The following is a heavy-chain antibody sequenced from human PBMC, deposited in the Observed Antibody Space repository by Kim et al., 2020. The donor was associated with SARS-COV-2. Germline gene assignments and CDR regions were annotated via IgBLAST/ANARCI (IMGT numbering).Heavy chain of an antibody. D-gene: IGHD3-16*01. V-gene: IGHV3-48*03. CDR3: ARDMRDGGANDAFDV. Sequence: GGSLRLSCAASGFTFSSYEMNWVRQAPGKGLEWVSYISSSSSNIYYADSVKGRFTISRDNAKNSLYLQMNSLRAEDTAVYYCARDMRDGGANDAFDVWGQGTMVTVSS. CDR1: GFTFSSYE. J-gene: IGHJ3*01. CDR2: ISSSSSNI.